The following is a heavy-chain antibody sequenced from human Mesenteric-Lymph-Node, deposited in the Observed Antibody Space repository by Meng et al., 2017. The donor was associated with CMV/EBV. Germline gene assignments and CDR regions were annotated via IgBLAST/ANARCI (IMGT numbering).Heavy chain of an antibody. J-gene: IGHJ4*02. CDR3: ARRRTQPLFGVVIIIHFDY. Sequence: GSLRLSCSVSGGSISGYYWGWIRQPPGRGLEWIGNIYYSGSTNYNPSLKSRVTISLDTSKNQFSLKLSSVTAADTAVYYCARRRTQPLFGVVIIIHFDYWGQGTLVTVS. D-gene: IGHD3-3*01. CDR2: IYYSGST. CDR1: GGSISGYY. V-gene: IGHV4-59*12.